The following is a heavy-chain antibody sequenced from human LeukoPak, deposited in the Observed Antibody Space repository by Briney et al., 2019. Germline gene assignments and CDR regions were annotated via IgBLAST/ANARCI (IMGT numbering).Heavy chain of an antibody. CDR2: IIPILGIA. CDR3: ARDDYGGNSPPFDY. CDR1: GGTFSSYA. J-gene: IGHJ4*02. D-gene: IGHD4-23*01. V-gene: IGHV1-69*04. Sequence: ASVKVSCKASGGTFSSYAISWVRQAPGQGLEWRGRIIPILGIANYAQKFQGRVTITADKSTSTAYMELSSLRSEDTAVYYCARDDYGGNSPPFDYWGQGTLVTVSS.